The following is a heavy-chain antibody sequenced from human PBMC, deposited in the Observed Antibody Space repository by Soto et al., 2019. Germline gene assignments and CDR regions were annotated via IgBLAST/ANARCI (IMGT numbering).Heavy chain of an antibody. D-gene: IGHD6-13*01. Sequence: GSLRLSCAASRFTFSTYEMHWVRQAPGKGLEWVSRIKSDGTSTSYADSVKGRFTISRDNAKNTLYLQMDNLRAEDTAVYYCAREGLDTAGFFDIWGQGTTVTVSS. CDR1: RFTFSTYE. V-gene: IGHV3-74*01. CDR3: AREGLDTAGFFDI. J-gene: IGHJ3*02. CDR2: IKSDGTST.